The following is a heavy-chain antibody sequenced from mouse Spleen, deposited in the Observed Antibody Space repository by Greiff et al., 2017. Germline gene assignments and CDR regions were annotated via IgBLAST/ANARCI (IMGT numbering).Heavy chain of an antibody. CDR3: ARNYYGDCFFDY. Sequence: VQLQQPGAELVMPGASVKLSCKASGYTFTSYWMHWVKQRPGQGLEWIGEIDPSDSYTNYNQKFKGKATLTVDKSSSTAYMQLSSLTSEDSAVYYCARNYYGDCFFDYWGQGTTLTVSS. J-gene: IGHJ2*01. D-gene: IGHD2-13*01. V-gene: IGHV1-69*01. CDR1: GYTFTSYW. CDR2: IDPSDSYT.